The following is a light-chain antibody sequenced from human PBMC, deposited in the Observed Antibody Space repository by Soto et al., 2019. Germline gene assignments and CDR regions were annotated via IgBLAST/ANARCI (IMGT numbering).Light chain of an antibody. CDR3: TSYTSSNTLYV. CDR1: SSDVGAYDF. Sequence: QSAPTQPASVSGSPGQSITISCTGTSSDVGAYDFVSWYQQHPDKAPKLMIYDVSNRPSGVSDRFSGSKSGNTASLTISGLLAEDDADYYCTSYTSSNTLYVFGTWTKLTVL. V-gene: IGLV2-14*01. J-gene: IGLJ1*01. CDR2: DVS.